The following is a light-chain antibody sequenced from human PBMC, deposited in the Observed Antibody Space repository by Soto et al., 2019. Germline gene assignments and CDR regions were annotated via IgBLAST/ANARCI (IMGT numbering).Light chain of an antibody. CDR3: AAWDDTLDGVV. Sequence: QSVLTQPPSASGTPGQRVTISCSGSSPNNGSNIVNWYQQLPGTAPKLLIYGAYQRPSGVPDRFSGSKSGTSASLAIRGLQSEDEADYYCAAWDDTLDGVVFGGGTKLTVL. CDR2: GAY. V-gene: IGLV1-44*01. J-gene: IGLJ3*02. CDR1: SPNNGSNI.